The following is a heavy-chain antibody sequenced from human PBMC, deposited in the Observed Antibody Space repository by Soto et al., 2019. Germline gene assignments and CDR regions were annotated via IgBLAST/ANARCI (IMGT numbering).Heavy chain of an antibody. Sequence: GGSLRLSCSASGFVFSESTIYWVRQVPGKGLEAISAVSTSGRSTYSADAVKDRFTISRDNSKNTLFLQMGSPRPEDTAIHYCVKQAHGLDGVAFDYWGQGTQVTVSS. D-gene: IGHD3-16*01. CDR3: VKQAHGLDGVAFDY. V-gene: IGHV3-64D*06. CDR2: VSTSGRST. CDR1: GFVFSEST. J-gene: IGHJ4*02.